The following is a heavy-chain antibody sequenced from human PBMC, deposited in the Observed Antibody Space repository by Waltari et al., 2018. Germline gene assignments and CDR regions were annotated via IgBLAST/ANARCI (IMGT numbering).Heavy chain of an antibody. Sequence: QVQLQESGPGLVKPSETLSLTCTVSGGSISSYYWSWIRQPAGKGLEWIGRIYTSGSTTYNPSLKSRVTMSVDTSKNQFSLKLSSVTAADTAVYYCAREGGDYGDYGEYWFDPWGQGTLVTVSS. D-gene: IGHD4-17*01. CDR2: IYTSGST. V-gene: IGHV4-4*07. CDR1: GGSISSYY. CDR3: AREGGDYGDYGEYWFDP. J-gene: IGHJ5*02.